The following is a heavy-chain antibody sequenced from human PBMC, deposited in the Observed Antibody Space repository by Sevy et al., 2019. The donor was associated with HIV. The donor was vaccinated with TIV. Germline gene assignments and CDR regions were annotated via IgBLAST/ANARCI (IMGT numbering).Heavy chain of an antibody. D-gene: IGHD1-1*01. CDR3: ALERLSTNVAEYFQN. J-gene: IGHJ1*01. Sequence: GGSLRLSCAVSGFTFSSYWMSWVRQAPGKGLEWVATISYDGSNEHYADSVKGRFTISRDNSKNALYLQMNSLRAEDTAVYYCALERLSTNVAEYFQNWGQGTLATVSS. CDR1: GFTFSSYW. V-gene: IGHV3-30-3*01. CDR2: ISYDGSNE.